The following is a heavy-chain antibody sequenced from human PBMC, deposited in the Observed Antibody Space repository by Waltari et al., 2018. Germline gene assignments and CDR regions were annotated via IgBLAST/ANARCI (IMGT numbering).Heavy chain of an antibody. CDR3: ARPSTEYYYYYYYMDV. V-gene: IGHV3-48*03. J-gene: IGHJ6*03. CDR1: GFTVSTYE. CDR2: ISNSGSTV. Sequence: EVQVVESGGGLVQPGGSLRLSCAASGFTVSTYEMNWVRQAPGKGLEWVSYISNSGSTVYYADSVKGRFTISRDNAKNSLYLEMNSLRAEDTAVYYCARPSTEYYYYYYYMDVWGKGTTVTVS.